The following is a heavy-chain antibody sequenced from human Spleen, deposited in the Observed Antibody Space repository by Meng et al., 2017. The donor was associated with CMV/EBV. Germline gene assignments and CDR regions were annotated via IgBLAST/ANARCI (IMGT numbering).Heavy chain of an antibody. CDR1: GGSISSYY. V-gene: IGHV4-4*07. CDR3: AREKGRVVVAAYFDY. Sequence: QVQLQESGPGLLKPSETLSLTCTVSGGSISSYYWSWIRQPAGKGLEWIGRIYTSGSTNYNPSLKSRVTMSVDTSKNQFSLKLSSVTAADTAVYYCAREKGRVVVAAYFDYWGQGTLVTVSS. CDR2: IYTSGST. J-gene: IGHJ4*02. D-gene: IGHD2-15*01.